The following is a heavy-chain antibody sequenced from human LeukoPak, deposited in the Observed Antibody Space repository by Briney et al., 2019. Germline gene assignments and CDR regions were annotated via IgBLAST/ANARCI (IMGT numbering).Heavy chain of an antibody. J-gene: IGHJ4*02. CDR1: GYTFTSYG. CDR2: INPNSGGT. CDR3: ARAVYSDYYYDSSGYEY. D-gene: IGHD3-22*01. Sequence: GASVKVSCKASGYTFTSYGISWVRQAPGQGLEWMGWINPNSGGTNYAQKFQGRVTMTRDTSISTAYMELSRLRSDDTAVYYCARAVYSDYYYDSSGYEYWGQGTLVTVSS. V-gene: IGHV1-2*02.